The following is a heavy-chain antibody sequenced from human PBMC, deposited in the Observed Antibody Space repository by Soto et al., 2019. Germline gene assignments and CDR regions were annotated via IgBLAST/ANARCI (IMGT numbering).Heavy chain of an antibody. Sequence: PSETLSLTSPVSGGSISSYYWSWIRQPPGKGLEWIGYIYYSGSTNYNPSLKSRVTISVDTSKNQFSLKLSSVTAADTAVYYCARGGNIVATTLTPFDYWGQGTLVTVSS. CDR1: GGSISSYY. CDR3: ARGGNIVATTLTPFDY. V-gene: IGHV4-59*01. J-gene: IGHJ4*02. CDR2: IYYSGST. D-gene: IGHD5-12*01.